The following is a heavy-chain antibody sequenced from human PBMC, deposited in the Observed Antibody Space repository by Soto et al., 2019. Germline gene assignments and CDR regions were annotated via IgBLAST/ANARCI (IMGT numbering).Heavy chain of an antibody. J-gene: IGHJ4*02. CDR1: GYSFTSYW. D-gene: IGHD4-4*01. CDR2: IDPSDSYT. CDR3: ARHPGYSNYLNY. V-gene: IGHV5-10-1*01. Sequence: GESLKISCKGSGYSFTSYWISWVRQMPGKGLEWMGRIDPSDSYTNYSPSFQGHVTISADKSISTAYLQWSSLKASDTAMYYCARHPGYSNYLNYWGQGTLVTVSS.